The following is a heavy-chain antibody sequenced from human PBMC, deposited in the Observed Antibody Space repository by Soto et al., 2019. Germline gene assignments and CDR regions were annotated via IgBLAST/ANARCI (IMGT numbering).Heavy chain of an antibody. CDR1: GFSFSSYG. V-gene: IGHV3-30*18. D-gene: IGHD4-4*01. CDR2: ISYDGSKE. CDR3: VKDFFLKTVTTLDY. J-gene: IGHJ4*02. Sequence: GGSLRLSCAASGFSFSSYGMHWVRQAPGRGLEWVAVISYDGSKEYYADSVRGRLNISRDNSKNTLYLQMNSLRTEDTAVYFCVKDFFLKTVTTLDYWGQGTLVTVSS.